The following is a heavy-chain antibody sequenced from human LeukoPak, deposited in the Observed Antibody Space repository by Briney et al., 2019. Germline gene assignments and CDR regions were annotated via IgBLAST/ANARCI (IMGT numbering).Heavy chain of an antibody. CDR3: ARDVGYSNYSDAFDI. Sequence: ASVKVSCKASGYTFTSYYMHWVRQAPGQGLEWMGIINPSGGSTSYAQKFQGRVTMTRDTSTSTVYMELGSLRSEDTAVYYCARDVGYSNYSDAFDIWGQGTMVTVSS. D-gene: IGHD4-11*01. V-gene: IGHV1-46*01. J-gene: IGHJ3*02. CDR1: GYTFTSYY. CDR2: INPSGGST.